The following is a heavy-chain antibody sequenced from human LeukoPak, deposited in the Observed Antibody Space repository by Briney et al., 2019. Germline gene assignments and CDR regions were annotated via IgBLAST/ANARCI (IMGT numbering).Heavy chain of an antibody. D-gene: IGHD6-6*01. Sequence: PSETLSLTCAAYGGSISGHYWSWIRQPPGKGLEWIGEINHSESTKYNPSLKSRVTISVDTSKNQFSLILRSVTAADTAVYYCARGGRSVMKLVYWGQGTLVTVSS. V-gene: IGHV4-34*01. CDR3: ARGGRSVMKLVY. CDR2: INHSEST. J-gene: IGHJ4*02. CDR1: GGSISGHY.